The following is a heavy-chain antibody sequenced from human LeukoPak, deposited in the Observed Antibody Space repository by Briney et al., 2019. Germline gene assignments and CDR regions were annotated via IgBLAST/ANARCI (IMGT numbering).Heavy chain of an antibody. Sequence: ASVKVSCKASGYTLSAYTIHWVRQAPGQWFEWMGWIDSDNGDPRYSQTFQGRVTITRDTSANTVYMELSSLRSEDTALYYCARGSTSDWPLDHWGQETLVTISS. J-gene: IGHJ4*02. V-gene: IGHV1-3*01. CDR2: IDSDNGDP. D-gene: IGHD6-19*01. CDR1: GYTLSAYT. CDR3: ARGSTSDWPLDH.